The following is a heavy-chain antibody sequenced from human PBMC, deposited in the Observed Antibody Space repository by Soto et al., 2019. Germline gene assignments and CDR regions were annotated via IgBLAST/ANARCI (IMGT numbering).Heavy chain of an antibody. Sequence: SVKVSCKASGGTFSSYAISWVRQAPGQGLEWMGGIIPIFGTANYAQKFQGRVTITADESTSTAYMELSSLRSEDTAVYYCASIDDGSGYATDAFDIWGQGTMVTVSS. D-gene: IGHD3-22*01. CDR2: IIPIFGTA. CDR1: GGTFSSYA. CDR3: ASIDDGSGYATDAFDI. J-gene: IGHJ3*02. V-gene: IGHV1-69*13.